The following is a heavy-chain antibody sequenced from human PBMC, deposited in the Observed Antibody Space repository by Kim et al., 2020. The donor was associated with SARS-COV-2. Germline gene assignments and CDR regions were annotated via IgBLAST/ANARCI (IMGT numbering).Heavy chain of an antibody. V-gene: IGHV1-69*13. Sequence: SVKVSCKASGGTFSSYAISWVRQAPGQGLEWMGGIIPIFGTANYAQKFQGRVTITADESTSTAYMELSSLRSEDTAVYYCARDSDPYSSSWYWGGAFDIWGQGTMVTVSS. CDR2: IIPIFGTA. J-gene: IGHJ3*02. CDR3: ARDSDPYSSSWYWGGAFDI. CDR1: GGTFSSYA. D-gene: IGHD6-13*01.